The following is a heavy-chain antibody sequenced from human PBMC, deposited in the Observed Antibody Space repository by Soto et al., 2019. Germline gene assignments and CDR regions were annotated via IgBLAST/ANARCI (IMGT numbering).Heavy chain of an antibody. V-gene: IGHV4-31*03. CDR3: ARDRGDYVWGSYRYRDYYYGMDV. D-gene: IGHD3-16*02. CDR2: IYYSGST. J-gene: IGHJ6*02. CDR1: GGSISSGGYY. Sequence: SETLSLTCTVSGGSISSGGYYWSWIRQHPGKGLEWIGYIYYSGSTYYNPSLKSRVTISVDTSKNQFSLKLSSVTAADTAVYYCARDRGDYVWGSYRYRDYYYGMDVWGQGTTVTGSS.